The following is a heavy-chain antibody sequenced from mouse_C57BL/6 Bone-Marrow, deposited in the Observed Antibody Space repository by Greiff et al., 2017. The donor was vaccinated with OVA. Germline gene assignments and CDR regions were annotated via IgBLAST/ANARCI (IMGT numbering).Heavy chain of an antibody. V-gene: IGHV5-2*01. CDR2: INSDGGST. CDR1: EYEFPSHD. Sequence: EVMLVESGGGLVQPGESLKLSCESNEYEFPSHDMSWVRKTPEKRLELVAAINSDGGSTYYPDTMERRFIISRDNTKKTLYLQMSSLRSEDTALYYCARQGFIVTGFVYAMDYWGQGTSVTVSS. CDR3: ARQGFIVTGFVYAMDY. J-gene: IGHJ4*01. D-gene: IGHD2-5*01.